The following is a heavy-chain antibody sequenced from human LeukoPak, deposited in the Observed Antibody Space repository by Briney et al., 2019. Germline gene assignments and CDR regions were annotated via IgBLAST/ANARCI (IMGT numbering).Heavy chain of an antibody. J-gene: IGHJ4*02. V-gene: IGHV3-23*01. Sequence: GGSLRLSCSASGFTFTTYAMTWVRQAPGKGLEWVSTITNTAVTTYYADSVKGRFTISRVNSKNNLYLQMNRLTVEDTAVYYCVKGQTYYGSGSYKPHWGQGTLVTVSS. D-gene: IGHD3-10*01. CDR2: ITNTAVTT. CDR3: VKGQTYYGSGSYKPH. CDR1: GFTFTTYA.